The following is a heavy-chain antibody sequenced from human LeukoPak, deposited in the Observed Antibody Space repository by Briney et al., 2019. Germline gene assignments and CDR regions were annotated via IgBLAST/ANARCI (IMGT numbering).Heavy chain of an antibody. CDR3: ARFCCSGGSSYYYFDY. J-gene: IGHJ4*02. CDR2: MNPNSGNT. D-gene: IGHD2-15*01. V-gene: IGHV1-8*01. Sequence: ASVKVSCKASGYTFTSYDINWVRQATGQGLEWMGWMNPNSGNTGYAQKFQGRVTMTRNTSISTAYMELSSLRSEDTAVYYCARFCCSGGSSYYYFDYWGQGTLVTVSS. CDR1: GYTFTSYD.